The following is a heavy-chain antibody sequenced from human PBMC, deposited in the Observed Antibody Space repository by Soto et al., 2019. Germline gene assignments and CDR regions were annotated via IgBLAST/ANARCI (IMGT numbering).Heavy chain of an antibody. CDR3: ARGLYYDYVWGSYRKFDP. CDR1: GGSFSGYY. D-gene: IGHD3-16*02. J-gene: IGHJ5*02. V-gene: IGHV4-34*01. Sequence: SETLSLTCAVYGGSFSGYYWSWIRQPPGKGLEWIGEINHSGSTNYNPSLKSRVTISVDTSKNQFSLKLSSVTAADTAVYYCARGLYYDYVWGSYRKFDPWGQGTLVTV. CDR2: INHSGST.